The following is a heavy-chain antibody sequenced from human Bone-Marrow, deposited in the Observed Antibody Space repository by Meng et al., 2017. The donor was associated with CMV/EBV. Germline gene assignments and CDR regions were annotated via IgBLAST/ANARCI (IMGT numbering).Heavy chain of an antibody. V-gene: IGHV3-7*01. CDR3: ARDGGPTYCSSTSCYPPYYYYYGMAV. CDR2: IKQDGSEK. CDR1: GFSFDSYS. J-gene: IGHJ6*02. D-gene: IGHD2-2*01. Sequence: GESLKISCAASGFSFDSYSMNWVRQAPGKGLEWVANIKQDGSEKYYVDSVKGRFTISRDNAKNSPYLQMNSLRAEDTAVYYCARDGGPTYCSSTSCYPPYYYYYGMAVWGQGTMVTVSS.